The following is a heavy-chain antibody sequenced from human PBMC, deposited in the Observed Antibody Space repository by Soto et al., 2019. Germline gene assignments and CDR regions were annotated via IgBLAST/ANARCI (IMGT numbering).Heavy chain of an antibody. CDR3: ARDWGRVGATTHYYGMDV. CDR1: GGTFSSYA. V-gene: IGHV1-69*06. D-gene: IGHD1-26*01. Sequence: QVQLVQSGAEVKKPGSSVKVSCKASGGTFSSYAISWVRQAPGQGLEWMGGIIPIFGTANYAQKFQGRVTITADKSTSTAYMELSSLRSEDTAVYYCARDWGRVGATTHYYGMDVWGQGTTVTVSS. CDR2: IIPIFGTA. J-gene: IGHJ6*02.